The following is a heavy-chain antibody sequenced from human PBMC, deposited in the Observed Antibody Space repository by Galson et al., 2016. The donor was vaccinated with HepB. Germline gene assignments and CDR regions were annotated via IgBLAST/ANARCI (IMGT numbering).Heavy chain of an antibody. CDR2: IIPIFGTT. V-gene: IGHV1-69*13. CDR1: GDSFNNYA. J-gene: IGHJ2*01. Sequence: SVKVSCKASGDSFNNYAFSWVRQAPGQGLEWLGGIIPIFGTTRSAQKFQGRLNITADDSTSTAYLELSNRRSDDTAVYHCETAGRSFVDWYFDLGGRGTLVTVSS. CDR3: ETAGRSFVDWYFDL.